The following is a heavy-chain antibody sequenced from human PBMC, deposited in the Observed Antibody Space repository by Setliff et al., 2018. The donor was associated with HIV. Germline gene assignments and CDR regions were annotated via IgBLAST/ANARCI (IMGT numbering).Heavy chain of an antibody. CDR1: GGSITTSTFY. V-gene: IGHV4-39*01. J-gene: IGHJ6*03. CDR2: IYYSGST. Sequence: SETLSLTCTVSGGSITTSTFYWGWIRQPPGKGLEWIGSIYYSGSTYYNPSLKSRLTITQHTSKNHFSLSLSSVTAADTAVYYCARQITMVRGVYQPYYYYYMDVWGKGTTVTVSS. D-gene: IGHD3-10*01. CDR3: ARQITMVRGVYQPYYYYYMDV.